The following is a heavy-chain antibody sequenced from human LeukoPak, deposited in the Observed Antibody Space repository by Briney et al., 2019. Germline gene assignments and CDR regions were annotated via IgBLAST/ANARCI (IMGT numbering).Heavy chain of an antibody. J-gene: IGHJ4*02. Sequence: PGGSLRLSCAASGFTLRSYWMTWVRQAPGKGLEWVANIKQDGSEIHYVDSMKGRFTISRDNAKNSLHLQMNSLRVEDTAVYYCARGPLIAAAGTWWGQGTLVTVSS. V-gene: IGHV3-7*03. CDR2: IKQDGSEI. D-gene: IGHD6-13*01. CDR3: ARGPLIAAAGTW. CDR1: GFTLRSYW.